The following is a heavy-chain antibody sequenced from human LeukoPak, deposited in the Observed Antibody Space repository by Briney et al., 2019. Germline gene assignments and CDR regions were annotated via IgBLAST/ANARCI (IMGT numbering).Heavy chain of an antibody. CDR2: IWYDGSNK. J-gene: IGHJ4*02. CDR3: ARDFKTSSSASFDYFDY. D-gene: IGHD6-6*01. Sequence: PGRSLRLSCAASGFTFGSYGMHWVRQAPGKGLEWVAVIWYDGSNKYYADSVKGRFTISRDNSKNTLYLQMNSLRPEDTAVYYCARDFKTSSSASFDYFDYWGQGTLVTVSS. CDR1: GFTFGSYG. V-gene: IGHV3-33*01.